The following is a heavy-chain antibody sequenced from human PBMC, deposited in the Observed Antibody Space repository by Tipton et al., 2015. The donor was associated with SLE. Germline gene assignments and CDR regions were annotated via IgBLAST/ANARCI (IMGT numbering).Heavy chain of an antibody. Sequence: QLVQSGAEVKKPGESLRISCKGSGYSFTSYWISWVRQMPGKGLEWMGRIDPSDSYTNYSPSFQGHVTISADKSISTAYLQWSSLKASDTAMYYCARPGVIVGATFAFDIWGQGTMVTVSS. D-gene: IGHD1-26*01. CDR1: GYSFTSYW. CDR2: IDPSDSYT. CDR3: ARPGVIVGATFAFDI. V-gene: IGHV5-10-1*01. J-gene: IGHJ3*02.